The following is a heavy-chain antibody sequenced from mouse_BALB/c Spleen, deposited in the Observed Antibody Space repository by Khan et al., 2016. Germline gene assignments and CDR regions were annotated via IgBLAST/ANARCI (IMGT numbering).Heavy chain of an antibody. J-gene: IGHJ4*01. D-gene: IGHD1-1*01. Sequence: EVQLQESGPGLVKPSQSLSLTCTVTGYSITSDYAWNWIRQFPGNRLEWMGYISYSGSTSYNPSLKSRISITRDTSKNQFFLQLNSLTSEDTATNDWARSDYGDKDAMDYWGQGTSVTVSS. CDR1: GYSITSDYA. V-gene: IGHV3-2*02. CDR3: ARSDYGDKDAMDY. CDR2: ISYSGST.